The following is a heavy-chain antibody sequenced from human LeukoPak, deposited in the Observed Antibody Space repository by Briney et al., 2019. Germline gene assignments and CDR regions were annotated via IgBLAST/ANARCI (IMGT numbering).Heavy chain of an antibody. V-gene: IGHV3-74*01. J-gene: IGHJ4*02. Sequence: GGSLRLSCAASGFTFSSNWMHWIRQAPGKGLVWVSRINEDGSTTNYADSVKGRSTIFRDNAKNTLYLQMNSLRAEDTAVYYCARDRDGYAYFDYWGQGTLVTVSS. CDR2: INEDGSTT. CDR1: GFTFSSNW. CDR3: ARDRDGYAYFDY. D-gene: IGHD5-24*01.